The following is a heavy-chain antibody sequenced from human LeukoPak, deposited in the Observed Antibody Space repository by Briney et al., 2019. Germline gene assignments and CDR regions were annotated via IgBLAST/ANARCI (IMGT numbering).Heavy chain of an antibody. CDR2: IYTSGST. Sequence: SDTLSLTCSVSGGPLSIYYWNWIRHTAGKGLEWIGRIYTSGSTNYNPSLKSRVTMSIDTSKKQFSLKLRSTTAADTALYYCAGIDNGGRGDAFGIWGQGTLVTVSS. CDR3: AGIDNGGRGDAFGI. V-gene: IGHV4-4*07. D-gene: IGHD4-23*01. J-gene: IGHJ3*02. CDR1: GGPLSIYY.